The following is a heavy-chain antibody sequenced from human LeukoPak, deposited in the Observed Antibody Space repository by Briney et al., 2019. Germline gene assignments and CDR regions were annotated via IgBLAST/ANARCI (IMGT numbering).Heavy chain of an antibody. V-gene: IGHV3-30*03. J-gene: IGHJ5*02. CDR1: GFTFSSYG. D-gene: IGHD3-16*01. CDR2: ISFDESNK. CDR3: ARSFTWFDP. Sequence: GRSLRLSCAASGFTFSSYGMHWVRQAPGKGLEWVAVISFDESNKFYADSVKGRFTISRDNSKNTLYLQMNSLRAEDTAVYYCARSFTWFDPWGQGTLVTVSS.